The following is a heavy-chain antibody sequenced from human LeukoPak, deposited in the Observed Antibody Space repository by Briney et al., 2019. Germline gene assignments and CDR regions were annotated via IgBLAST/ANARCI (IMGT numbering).Heavy chain of an antibody. CDR2: ISGRDSTT. CDR3: TRVGKLAATGNHFDY. V-gene: IGHV3-23*01. CDR1: GVTVSNYA. J-gene: IGHJ4*02. D-gene: IGHD2-15*01. Sequence: GGSLRLSCAASGVTVSNYAMNWVRQAPGKGLEWVSGISGRDSTTYYADSVKGRFTISRDDSKSIAYLQINSLKTEDTAVYYCTRVGKLAATGNHFDYWGQGTLVTVSS.